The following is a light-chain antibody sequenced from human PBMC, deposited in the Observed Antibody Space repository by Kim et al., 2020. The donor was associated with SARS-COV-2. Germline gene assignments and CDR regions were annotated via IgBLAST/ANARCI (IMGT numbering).Light chain of an antibody. CDR1: KLGDKY. J-gene: IGLJ3*02. Sequence: VSPGQTASITCSGDKLGDKYACWYQQKPGQSPVLVIYHDSKRPSGIPERFSGSNSGNTATLTISGTQAMDETDYYCQAWDSSTWVFGGGTKLTVL. CDR2: HDS. CDR3: QAWDSSTWV. V-gene: IGLV3-1*01.